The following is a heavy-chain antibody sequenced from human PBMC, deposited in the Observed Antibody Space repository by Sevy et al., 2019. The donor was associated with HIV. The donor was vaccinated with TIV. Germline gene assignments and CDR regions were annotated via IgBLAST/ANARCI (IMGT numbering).Heavy chain of an antibody. Sequence: ASVKVSCKASGYTFTSYAMHWVRQAPRQRLEWMGWINAGNGNTKYSQKFQGRVTITRDTSASTAYMELSSLRSEDTAVYYCAGGRGRYCSGGSCFFDYWGQGTLVTVSS. CDR2: INAGNGNT. CDR3: AGGRGRYCSGGSCFFDY. D-gene: IGHD2-15*01. V-gene: IGHV1-3*01. J-gene: IGHJ4*02. CDR1: GYTFTSYA.